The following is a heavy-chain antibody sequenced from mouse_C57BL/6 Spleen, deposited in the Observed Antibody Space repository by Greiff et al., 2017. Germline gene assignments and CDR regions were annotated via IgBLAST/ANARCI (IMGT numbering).Heavy chain of an antibody. CDR1: GYSITSGYY. Sequence: VQLQQSGPGLVKPSQSLSLTCSVTGYSITSGYYWNWIRQFPGNKLEWMGYISYDGSNNYNPSLKNRISITRDTSKNQFFLKLNSVTTEDTATYYCAREGLRYWGQGTSVTVSS. J-gene: IGHJ4*01. CDR3: AREGLRY. CDR2: ISYDGSN. V-gene: IGHV3-6*01. D-gene: IGHD3-3*01.